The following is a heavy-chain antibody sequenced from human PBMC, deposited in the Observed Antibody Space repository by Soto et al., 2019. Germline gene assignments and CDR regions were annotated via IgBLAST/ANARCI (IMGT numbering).Heavy chain of an antibody. J-gene: IGHJ3*02. D-gene: IGHD6-19*01. CDR1: GFTFSSYW. CDR2: IKQDGSEK. Sequence: GGSLRLSCAASGFTFSSYWMSWVRQAPGKGLEWVANIKQDGSEKYYVDSVKGRFTISRDNAKNSLYLQMNSLRAEDTAVYYCARGDSSGWYDGAFDIWGQGTMVTV. V-gene: IGHV3-7*03. CDR3: ARGDSSGWYDGAFDI.